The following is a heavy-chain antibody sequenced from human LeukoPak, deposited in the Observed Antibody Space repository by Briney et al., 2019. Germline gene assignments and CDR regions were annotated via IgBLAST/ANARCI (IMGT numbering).Heavy chain of an antibody. CDR3: TGHRPDYGDLDY. CDR1: GFTFSGSA. Sequence: PGGSLRLSCAASGFTFSGSAMHWVRQASGRGLEWVGRIRSKANSYATAYAASVKGRFTISRDDSKNTAYLQVNSLKTEDTAVYYCTGHRPDYGDLDYWGQGTLVTVSS. V-gene: IGHV3-73*01. J-gene: IGHJ4*02. CDR2: IRSKANSYAT. D-gene: IGHD4-17*01.